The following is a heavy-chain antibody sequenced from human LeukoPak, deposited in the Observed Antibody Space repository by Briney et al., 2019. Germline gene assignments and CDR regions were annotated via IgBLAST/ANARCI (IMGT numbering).Heavy chain of an antibody. CDR3: ARASLWPEGLGTDY. Sequence: ASVKVSCKASGYTFTSYGISWVRQAPGQGLEWMGWISAYNGNTNYAQKPQGRVTMTTDTSTSTAYMELRSLRSDDTAVYYCARASLWPEGLGTDYWGQGTLVTVSS. J-gene: IGHJ4*02. V-gene: IGHV1-18*01. D-gene: IGHD3-10*01. CDR2: ISAYNGNT. CDR1: GYTFTSYG.